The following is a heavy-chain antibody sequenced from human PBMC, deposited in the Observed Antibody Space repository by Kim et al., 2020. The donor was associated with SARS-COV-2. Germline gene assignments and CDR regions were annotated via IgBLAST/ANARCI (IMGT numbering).Heavy chain of an antibody. V-gene: IGHV3-21*01. CDR1: GFTFSSYS. Sequence: GGSLRLSCAASGFTFSSYSMNWVRQAPGKGLEWVSSISSSSSYIYYADSVKGRFTISRDNAKNSLYLQMNSLRAEDTAVYYCARTQYSGYGGYYYGMDVWGQGTTVTVSS. CDR3: ARTQYSGYGGYYYGMDV. D-gene: IGHD5-12*01. J-gene: IGHJ6*02. CDR2: ISSSSSYI.